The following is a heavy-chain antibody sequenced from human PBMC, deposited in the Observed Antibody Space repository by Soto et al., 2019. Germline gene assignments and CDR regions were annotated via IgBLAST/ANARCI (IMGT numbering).Heavy chain of an antibody. CDR1: GFTFSSYG. CDR2: IWYDGSNK. Sequence: GWSLRLSCAASGFTFSSYGMHLVRQAPGKGLEWVAVIWYDGSNKYYADSVKGRFTISRDNSKNTLYLQMNSLRAEDTAVYYCARVLYSSGWSEYWGKGTLVTVSS. D-gene: IGHD6-19*01. V-gene: IGHV3-33*01. CDR3: ARVLYSSGWSEY. J-gene: IGHJ4*02.